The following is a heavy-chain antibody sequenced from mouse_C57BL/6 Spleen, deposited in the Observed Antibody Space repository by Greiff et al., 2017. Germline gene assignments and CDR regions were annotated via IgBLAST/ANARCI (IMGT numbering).Heavy chain of an antibody. Sequence: VQLQQSGAELVKPGASVKISCKASGYAFSSYWMNWVKQRPGKGLEWIGQIYPGDGDTNYNGKFKGKATLTADKSSSTAYMQLSSLTSEDSAVYFCARSEGEGFAMDYWGQGTSVTVSS. CDR1: GYAFSSYW. CDR3: ARSEGEGFAMDY. V-gene: IGHV1-80*01. J-gene: IGHJ4*01. CDR2: IYPGDGDT.